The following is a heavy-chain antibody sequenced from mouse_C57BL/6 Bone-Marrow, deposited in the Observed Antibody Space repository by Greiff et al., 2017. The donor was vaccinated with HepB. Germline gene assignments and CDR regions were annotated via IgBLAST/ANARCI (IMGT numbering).Heavy chain of an antibody. D-gene: IGHD1-1*01. Sequence: QVQLQQPGAELVKPGASVKLSCKASGYTFTSYWMHWVKQRPGQGLEWIGMIHPNSGSTNYNEKFKSKATLTVDKSSSTAYMQLSSLTSEDSAVYYCARVITTVVDRYFDVWGTGTTVTVSS. CDR3: ARVITTVVDRYFDV. J-gene: IGHJ1*03. V-gene: IGHV1-64*01. CDR1: GYTFTSYW. CDR2: IHPNSGST.